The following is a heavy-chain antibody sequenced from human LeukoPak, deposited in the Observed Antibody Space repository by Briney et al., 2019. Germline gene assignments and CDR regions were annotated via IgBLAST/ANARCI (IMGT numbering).Heavy chain of an antibody. CDR1: GFTFSSYS. V-gene: IGHV3-21*01. CDR2: ISSSSSYI. CDR3: AGDSVAYYYDSSGYSAYYFDY. Sequence: GGSLRLSCAASGFTFSSYSMNWVRQAPGKGLEWVSSISSSSSYIYYADSVKGRFTISRDNAKNSLYLQMNSLRAEDTAVYYCAGDSVAYYYDSSGYSAYYFDYWGQGTLVTVSS. J-gene: IGHJ4*02. D-gene: IGHD3-22*01.